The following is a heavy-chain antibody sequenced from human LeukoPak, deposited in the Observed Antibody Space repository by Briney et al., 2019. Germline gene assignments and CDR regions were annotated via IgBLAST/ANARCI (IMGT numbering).Heavy chain of an antibody. D-gene: IGHD3-22*01. CDR3: ARRVHDYYDSSGYTPPFQH. CDR2: ISYDGSNK. J-gene: IGHJ1*01. CDR1: GFAFSTQG. V-gene: IGHV3-30*19. Sequence: GGSLRLSCATSGFAFSTQGMHWVRQAPGKGLEWVAVISYDGSNKYYADSVKGRFTISRDNSKNTLYLQMNSLRAEDTAVYYCARRVHDYYDSSGYTPPFQHWGQGTLVTVSS.